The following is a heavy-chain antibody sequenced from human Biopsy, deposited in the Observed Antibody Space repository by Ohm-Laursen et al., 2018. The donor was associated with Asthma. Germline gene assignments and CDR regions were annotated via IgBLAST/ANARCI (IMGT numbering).Heavy chain of an antibody. CDR2: IHYSGST. CDR1: GGSISSGGYY. CDR3: ARWGSFGFDY. J-gene: IGHJ4*02. V-gene: IGHV4-31*03. Sequence: SQTLSLTCPVSGGSISSGGYYWSWIRQHPGKGLERIGYIHYSGSTYYNPSLKSRVTISVDTSKNQFSLNLSSVTAADTAVYYCARWGSFGFDYWGQGTLVTVSS. D-gene: IGHD7-27*01.